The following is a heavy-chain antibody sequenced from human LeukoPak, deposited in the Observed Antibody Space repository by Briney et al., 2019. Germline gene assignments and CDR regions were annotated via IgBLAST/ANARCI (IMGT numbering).Heavy chain of an antibody. CDR2: ISAYNGNT. Sequence: GASVKVSCKASGYTFTSYGISWVRQAPGQGLEWMGWISAYNGNTNYAQKLQGRVTMTTDTSTSTAYMELRSLRSDDTAVYYCARVLNYGPLRWEVFGYWGQGTLVTVSS. D-gene: IGHD4-17*01. CDR1: GYTFTSYG. J-gene: IGHJ4*02. CDR3: ARVLNYGPLRWEVFGY. V-gene: IGHV1-18*01.